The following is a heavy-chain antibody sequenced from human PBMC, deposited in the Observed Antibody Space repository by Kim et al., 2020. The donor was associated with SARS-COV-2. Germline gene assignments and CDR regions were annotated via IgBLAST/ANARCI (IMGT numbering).Heavy chain of an antibody. Sequence: SVKGQFTISRDNSKNTLYLQMNSLRAEDTAVYYCARDGVGTTGTTVPDCWGRGTLVTVSS. D-gene: IGHD1-1*01. J-gene: IGHJ4*02. V-gene: IGHV3-30*07. CDR3: ARDGVGTTGTTVPDC.